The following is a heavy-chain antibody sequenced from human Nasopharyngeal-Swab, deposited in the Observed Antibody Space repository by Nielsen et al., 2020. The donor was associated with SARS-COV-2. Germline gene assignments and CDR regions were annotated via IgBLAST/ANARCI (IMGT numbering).Heavy chain of an antibody. CDR3: ARDPSKYSSGWLYYYYGMDV. CDR1: GFTFSSYA. D-gene: IGHD6-19*01. V-gene: IGHV3-30*04. CDR2: ISYDGSNK. Sequence: GGSLRLSCAASGFTFSSYAMHWVRQAPGKGLEWLPVISYDGSNKYYADSVKGRFTISRDNSKNTLYLQMNSLRAEDTAVYYCARDPSKYSSGWLYYYYGMDVWGQGTTVTVSS. J-gene: IGHJ6*02.